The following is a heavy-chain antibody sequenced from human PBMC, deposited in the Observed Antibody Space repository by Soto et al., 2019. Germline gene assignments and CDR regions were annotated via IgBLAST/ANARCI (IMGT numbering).Heavy chain of an antibody. Sequence: GGSLRLSCAASGFTFSNAWMSWVRQAPGKGLEWVGRIKSKTDGGTTDYAAPVKGRFTISRDDSKNTRYLQMNSLKTYDSAVYSCTTDAGDGDPFVYWGQGTLVTVSS. CDR3: TTDAGDGDPFVY. D-gene: IGHD2-21*01. J-gene: IGHJ4*02. V-gene: IGHV3-15*01. CDR2: IKSKTDGGTT. CDR1: GFTFSNAW.